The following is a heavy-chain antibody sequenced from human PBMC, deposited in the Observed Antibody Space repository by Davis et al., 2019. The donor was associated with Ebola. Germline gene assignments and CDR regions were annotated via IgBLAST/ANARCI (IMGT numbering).Heavy chain of an antibody. CDR2: ITPNSGYT. V-gene: IGHV1-8*01. Sequence: ASVKVSCKASGYTFTSYDLSWVRQATGQGLEWMGWITPNSGYTGYAQKFQGRVTMTRNTSISTAYMELSSLRSEDTAVYYCALAGDSSPGYNAFDIWGQGTMVTVSS. J-gene: IGHJ3*02. D-gene: IGHD6-6*01. CDR1: GYTFTSYD. CDR3: ALAGDSSPGYNAFDI.